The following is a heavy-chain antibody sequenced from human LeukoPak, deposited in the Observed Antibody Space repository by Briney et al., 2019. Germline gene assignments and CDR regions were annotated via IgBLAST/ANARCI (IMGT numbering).Heavy chain of an antibody. D-gene: IGHD3-3*01. Sequence: ASVKVSCKASGYTLTSYDIHWVRQATGRGLEWMGWMNPNSGNTGYAQKFRGRVTMTRNTSISTSYMELSSLRSEDTAVYYCAGKTYYDFWGGSDAFDIWGQGTMVTVSS. V-gene: IGHV1-8*01. J-gene: IGHJ3*02. CDR1: GYTLTSYD. CDR3: AGKTYYDFWGGSDAFDI. CDR2: MNPNSGNT.